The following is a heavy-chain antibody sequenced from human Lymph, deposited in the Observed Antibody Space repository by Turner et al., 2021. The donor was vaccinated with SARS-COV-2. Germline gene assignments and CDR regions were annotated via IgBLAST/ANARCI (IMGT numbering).Heavy chain of an antibody. V-gene: IGHV3-21*01. CDR2: ISSSSSYI. CDR1: GFTFSTYS. Sequence: EVQLVESGGGLVKPGGPLRLPWAASGFTFSTYSMNWVRQAPGKGLEWISSISSSSSYIYYADSVKGRFTISRDDAKNSLYLQMNSLRAEDTAVYYCARDIPTTADYFDYWGQGTLVTVSS. D-gene: IGHD4-17*01. CDR3: ARDIPTTADYFDY. J-gene: IGHJ4*02.